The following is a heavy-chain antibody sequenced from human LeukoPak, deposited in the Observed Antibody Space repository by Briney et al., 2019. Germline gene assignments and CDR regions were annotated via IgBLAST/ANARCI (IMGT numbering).Heavy chain of an antibody. CDR1: GGSFSGYY. CDR2: INHSGST. Sequence: PSETLSLTCAVYGGSFSGYYWSWIRQPPGKGLEWIGEINHSGSTNYNPSLKSRVTIAVDTSKNQFSLTLGSVTAADTAVYYCARGRTVRTASRPRGVRGNWFDPWGQGTLVTVSS. D-gene: IGHD5-18*01. CDR3: ARGRTVRTASRPRGVRGNWFDP. J-gene: IGHJ5*02. V-gene: IGHV4-34*01.